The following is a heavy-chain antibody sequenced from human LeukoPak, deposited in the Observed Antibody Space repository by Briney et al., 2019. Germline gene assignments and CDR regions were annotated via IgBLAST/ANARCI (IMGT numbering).Heavy chain of an antibody. Sequence: SETLSLTCTVSGGSISSYYWSWIRQPPGKGLEWIGYIYYSGSTNYNPSLKSRVTISVDTSKNQFSLKLSSVTAADTAVYYCARDPCGDCYSWYFDLWGRGTLVTVSS. CDR2: IYYSGST. J-gene: IGHJ2*01. D-gene: IGHD2-21*02. CDR3: ARDPCGDCYSWYFDL. V-gene: IGHV4-59*01. CDR1: GGSISSYY.